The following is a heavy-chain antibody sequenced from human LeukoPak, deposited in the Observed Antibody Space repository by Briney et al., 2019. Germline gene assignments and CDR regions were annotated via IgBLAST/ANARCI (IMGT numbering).Heavy chain of an antibody. CDR3: ARGDYFGSGTSFIDAFDI. J-gene: IGHJ3*02. D-gene: IGHD3-10*01. Sequence: PGGSLRLSCAASGFTFSNYWMSWVRQAPGKGLEWVANIKQYGSEKYYVDSVKGRFTISRDNAKNSLYLQMNSLRAEDTAVYYCARGDYFGSGTSFIDAFDIWGQGTMVTV. CDR1: GFTFSNYW. CDR2: IKQYGSEK. V-gene: IGHV3-7*01.